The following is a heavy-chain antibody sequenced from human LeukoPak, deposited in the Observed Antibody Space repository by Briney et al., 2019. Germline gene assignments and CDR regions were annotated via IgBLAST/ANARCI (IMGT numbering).Heavy chain of an antibody. J-gene: IGHJ4*02. CDR3: ARQRSSEFDY. Sequence: SETLSLTCIVSGGSISSSYYCWGWIRQPPGKGLEWIGSIFYSGSTYYNPSLKSRVTISVDTSKNQFSLKLSSVTAADTAMYYCARQRSSEFDYWGQGTLVTVSS. CDR1: GGSISSSYYC. CDR2: IFYSGST. V-gene: IGHV4-39*01. D-gene: IGHD6-25*01.